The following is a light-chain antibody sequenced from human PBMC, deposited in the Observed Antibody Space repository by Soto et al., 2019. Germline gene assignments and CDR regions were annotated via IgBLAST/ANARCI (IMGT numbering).Light chain of an antibody. CDR2: DAS. V-gene: IGKV3-11*01. Sequence: TQSPSTLSASVGDGVTITCRASHIINIWLAWYRRRPGQAPRLLIYDASNRATGVPARFSGSGSGTDFTLTISDLEPEDFAVYYCQERSSWPPTFGRETR. CDR1: HIINIW. CDR3: QERSSWPPT. J-gene: IGKJ5*01.